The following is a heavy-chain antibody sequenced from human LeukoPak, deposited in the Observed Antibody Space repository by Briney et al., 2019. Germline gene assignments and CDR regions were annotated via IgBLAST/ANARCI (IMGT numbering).Heavy chain of an antibody. D-gene: IGHD3-22*01. J-gene: IGHJ4*02. Sequence: PGGSLRLSCAASGFTFTSYEMNWVRQAPGKGLEWVSYISSSGSTIYYADSVKGRFTISRDNAKKSLCLQMNSLRAEDTAVYYCATPSGYYHYWGQGTLVTVSS. CDR3: ATPSGYYHY. CDR1: GFTFTSYE. CDR2: ISSSGSTI. V-gene: IGHV3-48*03.